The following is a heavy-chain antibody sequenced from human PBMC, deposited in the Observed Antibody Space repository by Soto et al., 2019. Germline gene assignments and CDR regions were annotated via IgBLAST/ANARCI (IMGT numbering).Heavy chain of an antibody. CDR3: AHTPPVKGDVVVMVGATTNYFDY. CDR1: GFSLSTGGVG. Sequence: QITLRESGPTLVKPTQTLTLTCTFSGFSLSTGGVGVAWIRQPPGKALEWLALMYWDDDKRYNPSLKSRLTITKDTSKNQVVLTMTNMDPVDTATYYCAHTPPVKGDVVVMVGATTNYFDYWGQGTRVTVSS. J-gene: IGHJ4*02. CDR2: MYWDDDK. V-gene: IGHV2-5*02. D-gene: IGHD2-8*02.